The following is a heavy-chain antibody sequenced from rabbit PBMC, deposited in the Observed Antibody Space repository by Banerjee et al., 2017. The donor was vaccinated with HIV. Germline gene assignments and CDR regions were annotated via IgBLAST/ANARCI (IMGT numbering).Heavy chain of an antibody. D-gene: IGHD8-1*01. J-gene: IGHJ4*01. Sequence: QSLEESGGDLVKPGASLTLTGTASGFSFSSSYWICWVRQAPGKGLELIACIYAGEGGRTYYATWAKGRFTLSKTSSTTVTLQMTSLTAADTATYFCARDLYGGSSYWDLWGPVSMV. CDR1: GFSFSSSYW. CDR2: IYAGEGGRT. CDR3: ARDLYGGSSYWDL. V-gene: IGHV1S40*01.